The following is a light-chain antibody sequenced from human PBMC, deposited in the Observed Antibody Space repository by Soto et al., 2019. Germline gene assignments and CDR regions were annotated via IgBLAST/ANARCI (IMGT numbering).Light chain of an antibody. Sequence: QSVVTQPPSVSGAPGQRVTISCTGSSSNIGADYDGHWYQHFPGRAPKLLIYGNKNRPSGVPYRFSGTKSGSSASLDITGLHAEDDADYFCQSLDTRLITLVFGGGTNLTVL. CDR3: QSLDTRLITLV. CDR2: GNK. J-gene: IGLJ2*01. CDR1: SSNIGADYD. V-gene: IGLV1-40*01.